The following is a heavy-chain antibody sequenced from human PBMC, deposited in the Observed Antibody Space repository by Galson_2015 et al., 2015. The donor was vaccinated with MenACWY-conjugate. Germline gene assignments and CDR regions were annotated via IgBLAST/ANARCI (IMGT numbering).Heavy chain of an antibody. CDR2: INPSDGST. J-gene: IGHJ3*02. V-gene: IGHV1-46*01. D-gene: IGHD3-10*01. CDR1: GYTFTNYY. CDR3: ARDLRRVSMVRGRIVPDAFDM. Sequence: SVKVSCKASGYTFTNYYIHWVRQAPGQGLEWMGIINPSDGSTNYAQKFQGRVTMTRETSTTTVYLELSSLRSEDTAVYYCARDLRRVSMVRGRIVPDAFDMWGQGTMVTVSS.